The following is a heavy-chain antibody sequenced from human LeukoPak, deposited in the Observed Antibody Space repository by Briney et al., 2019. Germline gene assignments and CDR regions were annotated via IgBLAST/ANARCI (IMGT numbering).Heavy chain of an antibody. V-gene: IGHV3-7*05. CDR2: IKEDGTEK. Sequence: GGSLRLSCAASGLTLGSRRIAWVRQAAGKGLECVADIKEDGTEKNYLDSVRGRFTISRDNAKNLMYLQMNSLRAEDTAIYYCVTWRTGFWSEYDYWGLGTLVTVSS. CDR1: GLTLGSRR. CDR3: VTWRTGFWSEYDY. J-gene: IGHJ4*02. D-gene: IGHD1-14*01.